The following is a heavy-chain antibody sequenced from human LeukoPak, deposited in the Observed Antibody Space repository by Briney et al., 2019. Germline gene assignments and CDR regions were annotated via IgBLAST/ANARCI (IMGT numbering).Heavy chain of an antibody. D-gene: IGHD3-3*01. CDR3: ARERIWNGYYFFDY. Sequence: PGGSLRLSCAASGFTFSSYAMSWVRQAPGKGLEWVSAISGSGGSTYYADSVKGRFTISRDNAKNSLDLQMNSLRAEDSAVYYCARERIWNGYYFFDYWGQGTLVTVSS. CDR1: GFTFSSYA. CDR2: ISGSGGST. J-gene: IGHJ4*02. V-gene: IGHV3-23*01.